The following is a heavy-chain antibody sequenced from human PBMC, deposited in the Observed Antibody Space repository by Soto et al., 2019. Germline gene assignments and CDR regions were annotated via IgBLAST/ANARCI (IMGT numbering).Heavy chain of an antibody. CDR2: IWYDGSNK. CDR3: KVQPAPSASDAFDI. Sequence: QVQLVESGGGVVQPGRSLRLSCAASGFTFSSYGMHWVRQAPGKGLEWVAVIWYDGSNKYYADSVKGRFTISRDNSKNTLYLQMNSLRAEDTAVYYCKVQPAPSASDAFDIWGQGTMVTVSS. J-gene: IGHJ3*02. V-gene: IGHV3-33*01. CDR1: GFTFSSYG. D-gene: IGHD2-2*01.